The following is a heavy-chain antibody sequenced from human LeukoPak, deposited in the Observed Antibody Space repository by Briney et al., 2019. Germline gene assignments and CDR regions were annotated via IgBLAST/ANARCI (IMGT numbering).Heavy chain of an antibody. CDR3: AKGYYGSGSYGWFDY. CDR2: ISVSGDRT. D-gene: IGHD3-10*01. V-gene: IGHV3-23*01. CDR1: GFTFDDYG. J-gene: IGHJ4*02. Sequence: GGSLRLSCAASGFTFDDYGMSWVRQAPGKGLEWVSSISVSGDRTYYADSVKGRFTISRDNSKNTLFLQMNSLRAEDTAVYYCAKGYYGSGSYGWFDYWGQGTLVTVSS.